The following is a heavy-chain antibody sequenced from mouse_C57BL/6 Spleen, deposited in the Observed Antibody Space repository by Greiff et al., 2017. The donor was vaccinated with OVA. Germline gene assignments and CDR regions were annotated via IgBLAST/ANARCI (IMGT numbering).Heavy chain of an antibody. V-gene: IGHV1-64*01. CDR2: IHPSSGST. Sequence: QVQLQQPGAELVKPGASVKLSCKASGYTFTSYWMHWVKQRPGQGLEWIGMIHPSSGSTNYNEKFKSKATLTVDKSSSTAYMQLSSLTSEDSAVYYCARSPLDYYGSSLDFWGQGTTLTVSS. CDR1: GYTFTSYW. CDR3: ARSPLDYYGSSLDF. J-gene: IGHJ2*01. D-gene: IGHD1-1*01.